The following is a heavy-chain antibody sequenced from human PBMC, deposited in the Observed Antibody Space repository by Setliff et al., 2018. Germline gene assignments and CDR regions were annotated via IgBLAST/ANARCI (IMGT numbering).Heavy chain of an antibody. Sequence: SETLSLTCSVYGESFSNNYWSWIRQPPGKGLEWIGESNHSGGTSYNPSLKSRLTISRDNSKNTVYLQMNSLRPEDTAVYFCAKELIEVLMTGLEFWGQGAMVTVSS. CDR3: AKELIEVLMTGLEF. J-gene: IGHJ4*02. CDR1: GESFSNNY. D-gene: IGHD3-22*01. CDR2: SNHSGGT. V-gene: IGHV4-34*01.